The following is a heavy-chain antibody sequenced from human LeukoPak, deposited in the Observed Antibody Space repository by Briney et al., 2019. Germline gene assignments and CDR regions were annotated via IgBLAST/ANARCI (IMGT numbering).Heavy chain of an antibody. CDR3: ARDYTGGWNDY. J-gene: IGHJ4*02. CDR2: IKEDGSEK. CDR1: GFTFRRHW. V-gene: IGHV3-7*01. D-gene: IGHD7-27*01. Sequence: GGSLRLSCAAAGFTFRRHWMSWVRRAKGKGLECVAKIKEDGSEKHYVDSAKGRFTISRDNAKNSLYLQMNSLRAEDTAVYYCARDYTGGWNDYWGQGTQVTVSS.